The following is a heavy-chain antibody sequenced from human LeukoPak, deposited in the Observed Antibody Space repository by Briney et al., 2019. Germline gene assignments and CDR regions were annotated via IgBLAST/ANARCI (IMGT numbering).Heavy chain of an antibody. D-gene: IGHD3-22*01. CDR2: INPSGGST. Sequence: ASVKVSCTASGYTFTSYYMHWVRQAPGQGLEWMGIINPSGGSTDYAQKFQGRVIMTRDMSTSTVYMELSSLRSEDTAVYYCARGVHVRTYDSNHNRFDPWGQGTLVTVSS. J-gene: IGHJ5*02. V-gene: IGHV1-46*01. CDR3: ARGVHVRTYDSNHNRFDP. CDR1: GYTFTSYY.